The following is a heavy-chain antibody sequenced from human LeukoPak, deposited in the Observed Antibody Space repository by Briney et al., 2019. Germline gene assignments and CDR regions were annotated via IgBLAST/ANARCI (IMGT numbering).Heavy chain of an antibody. CDR3: AREVRNYFDY. V-gene: IGHV4-59*01. CDR2: IYSSGST. J-gene: IGHJ4*02. Sequence: WSWIXXXPGKALEWIVYIYSSGSTNYNPSLKSRLPISVDTSKNQFSLKLSSVTAADTAVYYCAREVRNYFDYWGQGTLVTVSS. D-gene: IGHD3-22*01.